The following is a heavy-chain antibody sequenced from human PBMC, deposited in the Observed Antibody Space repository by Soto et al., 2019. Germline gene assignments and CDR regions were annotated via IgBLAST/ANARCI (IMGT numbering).Heavy chain of an antibody. D-gene: IGHD4-17*01. CDR3: TTDGGFYGDMIPYYFDY. Sequence: GGSLRLSCAASGFTFSNAWMSWVRQAPGKGLEWVGRIKSKTDGGTTDYAAPVKGRFTISRDDSKNTLYLQMNSLKTEDTAVYYCTTDGGFYGDMIPYYFDYWGQGTLVTVSS. V-gene: IGHV3-15*01. J-gene: IGHJ4*02. CDR2: IKSKTDGGTT. CDR1: GFTFSNAW.